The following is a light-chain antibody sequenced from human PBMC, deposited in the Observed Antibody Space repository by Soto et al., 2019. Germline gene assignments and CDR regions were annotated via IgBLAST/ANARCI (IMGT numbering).Light chain of an antibody. CDR3: CSYAGSYPYV. V-gene: IGLV2-11*01. Sequence: SVRNPPRSLSGSPGQSVPISCTVRSSDVGGYNYVSWYQQHPGKAPKLMIYDVSKRPSGVPDRFSGSKSGNTASLTISGLQAEDEADYYCCSYAGSYPYVFGTGTKVTVL. J-gene: IGLJ1*01. CDR1: SSDVGGYNY. CDR2: DVS.